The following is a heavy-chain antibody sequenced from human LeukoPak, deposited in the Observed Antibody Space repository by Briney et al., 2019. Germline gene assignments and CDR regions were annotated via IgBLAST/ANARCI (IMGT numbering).Heavy chain of an antibody. V-gene: IGHV4-34*01. CDR2: INHSGST. J-gene: IGHJ6*03. D-gene: IGHD2-2*01. CDR1: GGSFSGYY. CDR3: ASVVPAAMNYYYYYMDV. Sequence: SETLSLTCAVYGGSFSGYYWSWIRQPPGKGLEWIGEINHSGSTNYNPSLKSRVTISVDTSKNQFSLKLSSVTAADTAVYYCASVVPAAMNYYYYYMDVWGKGTTVTVSS.